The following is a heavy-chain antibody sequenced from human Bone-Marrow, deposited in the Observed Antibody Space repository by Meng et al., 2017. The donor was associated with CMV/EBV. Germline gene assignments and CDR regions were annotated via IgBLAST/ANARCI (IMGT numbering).Heavy chain of an antibody. V-gene: IGHV4-59*01. J-gene: IGHJ3*02. Sequence: SETLSLTCTVSGGSISSYYWSWIRQPPGKGLEWIGYIYYSGSTNYNPSLKSRVTISVDTSKNQFSLKLSSVTAADTAVYYCAGVGISNDAFDIWGQGTMVTASS. CDR3: AGVGISNDAFDI. CDR2: IYYSGST. CDR1: GGSISSYY. D-gene: IGHD1-26*01.